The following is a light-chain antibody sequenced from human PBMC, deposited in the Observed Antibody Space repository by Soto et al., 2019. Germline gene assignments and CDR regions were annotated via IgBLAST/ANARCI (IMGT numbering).Light chain of an antibody. V-gene: IGLV2-14*01. CDR3: SSFTISSSLYV. J-gene: IGLJ1*01. CDR2: EVT. Sequence: QSVLTQPASVSGSPGQSITISCAGTSIDIGGYNYVSWYQQHPGKAPKVIIYEVTNRPSGVSNRFSGSKSGNTASLTISGLQAEDEADYYCSSFTISSSLYVFXSGTKVTVL. CDR1: SIDIGGYNY.